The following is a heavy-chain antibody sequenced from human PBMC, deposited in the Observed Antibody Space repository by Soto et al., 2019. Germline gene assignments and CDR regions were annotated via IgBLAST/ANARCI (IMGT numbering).Heavy chain of an antibody. CDR1: GGTFSSYA. J-gene: IGHJ6*02. Sequence: ASVKVSCKASGGTFSSYAISWVRQAPGQGLEWMGGIIPIFGTANYAQKFQGRVTITADKSTSTAYMELSSLRSEDTAVYYCARFDAGAYSRSWSGYYYYGMDVWGQGTTVTVSS. CDR2: IIPIFGTA. D-gene: IGHD6-13*01. V-gene: IGHV1-69*06. CDR3: ARFDAGAYSRSWSGYYYYGMDV.